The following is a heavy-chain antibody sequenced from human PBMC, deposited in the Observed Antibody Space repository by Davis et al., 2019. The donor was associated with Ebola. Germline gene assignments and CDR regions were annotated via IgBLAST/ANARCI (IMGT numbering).Heavy chain of an antibody. V-gene: IGHV1-2*06. CDR3: AREDTIFGVVIISAFDI. D-gene: IGHD3-3*01. Sequence: AASVKVSCKASGYTFTGYYMHWVRQAPGQGLEWMGRINPNSGGTNYAQKFQGRVTMTRDTSISTAYMELSRLRSDDTAVYYCAREDTIFGVVIISAFDIWGQGTMVTVSS. CDR2: INPNSGGT. CDR1: GYTFTGYY. J-gene: IGHJ3*02.